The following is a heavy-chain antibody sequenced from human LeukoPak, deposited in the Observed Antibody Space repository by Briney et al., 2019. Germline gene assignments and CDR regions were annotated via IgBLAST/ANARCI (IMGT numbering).Heavy chain of an antibody. CDR2: INHSGST. Sequence: SETLSLTCAVYGGSFSGYYWSWIRLPPGKGLEWIGEINHSGSTNYNPSLKSRVTISVDTSKNQFSLKLSSVTAADTAVYYCASGPGIAAAGTWFDPWGQGTLVTVSS. CDR3: ASGPGIAAAGTWFDP. CDR1: GGSFSGYY. J-gene: IGHJ5*02. V-gene: IGHV4-34*01. D-gene: IGHD6-13*01.